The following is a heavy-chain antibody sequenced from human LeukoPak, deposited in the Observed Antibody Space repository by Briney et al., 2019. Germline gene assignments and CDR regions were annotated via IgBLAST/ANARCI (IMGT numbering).Heavy chain of an antibody. CDR3: AGVRVCNDY. CDR2: IYDSGST. J-gene: IGHJ4*02. D-gene: IGHD3-10*01. V-gene: IGHV4-39*01. Sequence: SETLSLTCTVSGGSIRSSYYYWGWIRQPPGKGLEWIGSIYDSGSTYYNPSLKSRVTISVDTSKNQFSLKLNSVTAADTAVYYCAGVRVCNDYWGQGTLVTVSS. CDR1: GGSIRSSYYY.